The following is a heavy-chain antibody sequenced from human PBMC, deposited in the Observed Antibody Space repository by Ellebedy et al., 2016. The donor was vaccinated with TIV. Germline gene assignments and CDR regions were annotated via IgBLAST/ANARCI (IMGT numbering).Heavy chain of an antibody. CDR3: AREDYVWGSPKYYFDY. CDR1: GGTFSSYA. CDR2: IIPIFGTA. Sequence: ASVKVSCKASGGTFSSYAISWVRQAPGQGLEWMGGIIPIFGTANYAQKFQGRVTITADESTSTAYMELSSLRSEDTAVYYCAREDYVWGSPKYYFDYWGQGTLVTVSS. V-gene: IGHV1-69*13. J-gene: IGHJ4*02. D-gene: IGHD3-16*01.